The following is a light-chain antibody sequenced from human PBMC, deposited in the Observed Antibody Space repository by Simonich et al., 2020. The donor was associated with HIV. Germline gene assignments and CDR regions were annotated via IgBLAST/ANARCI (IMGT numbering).Light chain of an antibody. Sequence: DIVMTQSPDSLAVSLGERATINCKSSQSVLYSSNNKNDLAWYQQKPGQPPKLLIYWASTRESGVPARFSASGSGTDFTLTISCLQAEDVAVYSCQQYYSTPPTFGQGTKVEIK. CDR3: QQYYSTPPT. CDR1: QSVLYSSNNKND. J-gene: IGKJ1*01. V-gene: IGKV4-1*01. CDR2: WAS.